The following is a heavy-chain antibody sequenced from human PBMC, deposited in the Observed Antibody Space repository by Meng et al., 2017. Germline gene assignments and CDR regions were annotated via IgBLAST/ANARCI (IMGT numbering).Heavy chain of an antibody. CDR1: GYTVTSYD. CDR3: ARGYYGSGLFDP. Sequence: VELGQSGCEVKKPGASVKVACKASGYTVTSYDINWVRQATGQGLEWMGWMNPNSGNTGYAQKFQGRVTITRNTSISTAYMGPSSLRSEDTAVYYCARGYYGSGLFDPWGQGTLVTVSS. CDR2: MNPNSGNT. D-gene: IGHD3-10*01. V-gene: IGHV1-8*03. J-gene: IGHJ5*02.